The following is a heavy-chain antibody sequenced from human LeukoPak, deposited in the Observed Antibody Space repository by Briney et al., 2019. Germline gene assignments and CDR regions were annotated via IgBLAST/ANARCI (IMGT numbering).Heavy chain of an antibody. CDR2: ISGSGGGT. CDR1: GFTFNIYA. D-gene: IGHD2-2*01. CDR3: ARGPYYYRSTSYFDY. J-gene: IGHJ4*02. Sequence: GGSLRLSCAASGFTFNIYAMSWVRQAPGKGLEWVSGISGSGGGTFNADSVKGRFTISRDNSKNTLYLQMNSLRVEDTAVYYRARGPYYYRSTSYFDYWGQGTLVTVSS. V-gene: IGHV3-23*01.